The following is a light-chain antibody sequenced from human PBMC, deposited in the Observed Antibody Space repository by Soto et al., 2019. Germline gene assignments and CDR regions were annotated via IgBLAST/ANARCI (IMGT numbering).Light chain of an antibody. CDR1: HGISSY. CDR3: QQLNSYSWP. J-gene: IGKJ1*01. CDR2: AAS. V-gene: IGKV1-9*01. Sequence: DIQLTQSPSFLSASVGDRVTITCRASHGISSYFAWYQQKPGKAPKLLIYAASTLQTGVPSRFRGSGSGTEFTLTISSLQPEDSATYYCQQLNSYSWPFGQGTKVEIK.